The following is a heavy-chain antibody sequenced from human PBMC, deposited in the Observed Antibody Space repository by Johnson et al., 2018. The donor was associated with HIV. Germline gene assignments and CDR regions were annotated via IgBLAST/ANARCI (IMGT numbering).Heavy chain of an antibody. CDR2: INWNGGST. CDR3: ASGGGYEADDAFDI. V-gene: IGHV3-20*04. J-gene: IGHJ3*02. Sequence: VQLLESGGGVVRPGGSLRLSCAASGFTFDDYGMSWVRQAPGKGLEWVSGINWNGGSTGYADSVKGRFTISRDNAKNSLYLQMNSLRAEDTAVYYCASGGGYEADDAFDIWGQGTMVTVSS. CDR1: GFTFDDYG. D-gene: IGHD1-26*01.